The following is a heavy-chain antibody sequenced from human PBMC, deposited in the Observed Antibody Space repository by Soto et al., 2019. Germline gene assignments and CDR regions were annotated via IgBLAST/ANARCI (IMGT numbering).Heavy chain of an antibody. D-gene: IGHD3-16*01. CDR1: GFTFSSYA. CDR2: ISYDGSNK. CDR3: TKGGITTVRVWVF. J-gene: IGHJ4*02. V-gene: IGHV3-30*18. Sequence: QVQLVESGRGVVQPGRSLRLSCAASGFTFSSYAMHWVRQAPGKGLEWVAVISYDGSNKYYGDSVKGRFTISRDNSKNTLYLQIDSLRAEDTAIYYCTKGGITTVRVWVFWGQGTLVTVSS.